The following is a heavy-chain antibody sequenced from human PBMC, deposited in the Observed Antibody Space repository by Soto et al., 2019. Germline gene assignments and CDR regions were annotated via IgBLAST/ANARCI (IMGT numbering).Heavy chain of an antibody. Sequence: PGGSLRLSFAASGFTFSSYAMHWVRQAPGKGLEGVSVISYDGSNKYYEDSVEVRFTISRDNSKKTLYLQMNSLRAEDTAVYYCACMYSSSQGVAADXWGQGTLVTVSX. J-gene: IGHJ4*02. CDR3: ACMYSSSQGVAADX. CDR2: ISYDGSNK. CDR1: GFTFSSYA. D-gene: IGHD6-6*01. V-gene: IGHV3-30-3*01.